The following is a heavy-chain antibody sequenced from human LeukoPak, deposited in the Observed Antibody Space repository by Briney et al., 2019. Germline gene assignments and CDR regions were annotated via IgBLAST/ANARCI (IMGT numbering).Heavy chain of an antibody. Sequence: PSETLSLTCTVSGGSISSYYWSWIRQPAGKGLEWIGRIYTSGSTNYNPSLKSRVTISVDTSKNQFSLKLSSVTAADTAVYYCARGSTGTISYYFDYWGQGTLVTVSS. V-gene: IGHV4-4*07. J-gene: IGHJ4*02. CDR3: ARGSTGTISYYFDY. CDR1: GGSISSYY. CDR2: IYTSGST. D-gene: IGHD1-1*01.